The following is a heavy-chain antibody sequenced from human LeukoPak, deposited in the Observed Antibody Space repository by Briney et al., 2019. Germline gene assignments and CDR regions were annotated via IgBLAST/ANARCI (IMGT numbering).Heavy chain of an antibody. CDR2: IYHSGST. Sequence: SETLSLTCAVSGGSISSSNWWSWVRQPPGKGLEWIGEIYHSGSTNYNPSLKSRVTISVDKSKNQFSLKLSSVTAADTAVYYCARDGDFGADAFDIWGQGTMVTVSS. CDR1: GGSISSSNW. D-gene: IGHD7-27*01. V-gene: IGHV4-4*02. CDR3: ARDGDFGADAFDI. J-gene: IGHJ3*02.